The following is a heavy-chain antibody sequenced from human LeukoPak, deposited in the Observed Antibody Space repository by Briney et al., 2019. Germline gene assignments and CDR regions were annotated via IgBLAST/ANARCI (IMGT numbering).Heavy chain of an antibody. CDR1: GYTFTSYG. D-gene: IGHD6-6*01. Sequence: ASVKVSCKASGYTFTSYGISWVRQAPGQGLEWMGWISAYNGNTNYAQKLQGRVTMTTDTSTSTAYMELRSLRSDDTAVYYCARAYTSSFYNYYYMDVWGKGTTVTVSS. V-gene: IGHV1-18*01. CDR3: ARAYTSSFYNYYYMDV. J-gene: IGHJ6*03. CDR2: ISAYNGNT.